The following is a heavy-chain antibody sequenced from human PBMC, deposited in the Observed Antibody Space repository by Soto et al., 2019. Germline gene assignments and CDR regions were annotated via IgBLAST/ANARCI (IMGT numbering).Heavy chain of an antibody. CDR1: GFTFRTYW. J-gene: IGHJ4*02. CDR3: VRGDGDYHDGNGYLGRH. V-gene: IGHV3-74*01. CDR2: IKSDGSGT. D-gene: IGHD3-22*01. Sequence: EVQLVESGGGLVQLGGSLRLSCEASGFTFRTYWMHWVRQAPGKGLVWVSRIKSDGSGTYYADSVEGRFTISRDNDQNTLYQQMNSLRAEDTAVYYCVRGDGDYHDGNGYLGRHWGQGTLVTVSS.